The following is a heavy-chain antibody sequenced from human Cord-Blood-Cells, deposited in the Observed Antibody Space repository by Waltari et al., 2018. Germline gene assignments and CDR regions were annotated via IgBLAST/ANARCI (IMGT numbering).Heavy chain of an antibody. CDR1: GFTFSSYW. CDR3: AGYAEYFQH. CDR2: IKQEGSEK. V-gene: IGHV3-7*01. Sequence: EVQLVESGGGLVQPGGSLRLSCAASGFTFSSYWMSWVRQAPGKGLEGVANIKQEGSEKYYVDSVKGRFTISRDNAKNSLYLQMNSLRAEDTAVYYCAGYAEYFQHWGQGTLVTVSS. J-gene: IGHJ1*01. D-gene: IGHD1-1*01.